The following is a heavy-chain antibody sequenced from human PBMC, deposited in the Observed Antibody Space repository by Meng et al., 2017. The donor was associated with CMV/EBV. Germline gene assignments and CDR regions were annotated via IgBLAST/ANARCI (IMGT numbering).Heavy chain of an antibody. Sequence: SETLSLTCAVYGGSFSGYYWSWIRQPPGKGLEWIGEINHSVSTNYNPSLKSRVTISVDTSKNQFSLKLSSVTAADTAVYYCARGVKYSYGNYYYYYGMDVWGQGTTVTVSS. CDR2: INHSVST. V-gene: IGHV4-34*01. CDR3: ARGVKYSYGNYYYYYGMDV. J-gene: IGHJ6*02. D-gene: IGHD5-18*01. CDR1: GGSFSGYY.